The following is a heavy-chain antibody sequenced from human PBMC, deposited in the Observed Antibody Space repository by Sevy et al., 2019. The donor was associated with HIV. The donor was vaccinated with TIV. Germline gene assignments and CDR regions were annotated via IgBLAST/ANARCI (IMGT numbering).Heavy chain of an antibody. D-gene: IGHD5-12*01. CDR1: GFTFSSAW. Sequence: GGSLRLSCAASGFTFSSAWMSWVRLAPGKGLEWVGRIKSKTDGGTIDYAAPVKGRFTISREDSKNTLYLQMNSLKTKDTADYYCITDPGYRGYDEEVINYYYYGMDVWGQGTTVTVSS. J-gene: IGHJ6*02. V-gene: IGHV3-15*01. CDR3: ITDPGYRGYDEEVINYYYYGMDV. CDR2: IKSKTDGGTI.